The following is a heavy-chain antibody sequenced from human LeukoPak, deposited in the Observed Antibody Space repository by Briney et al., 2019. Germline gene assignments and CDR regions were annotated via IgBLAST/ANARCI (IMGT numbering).Heavy chain of an antibody. CDR2: INHSGST. Sequence: AETLCLSCAVSGGSFSGYYLSWIRQPPGKGLEWIGEINHSGSTIYYPSLKSRVTISVDTYKNQFSLKLSSVTAADTAVYYCARVVAAAGAILYYFDYWGQGTLVTVSS. CDR1: GGSFSGYY. D-gene: IGHD6-13*01. CDR3: ARVVAAAGAILYYFDY. J-gene: IGHJ4*02. V-gene: IGHV4-34*01.